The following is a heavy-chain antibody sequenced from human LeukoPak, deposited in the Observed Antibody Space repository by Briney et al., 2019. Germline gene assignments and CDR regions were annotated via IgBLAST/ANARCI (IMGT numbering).Heavy chain of an antibody. CDR2: IYSSGST. J-gene: IGHJ4*02. CDR3: ARRSSSTGWSFDY. V-gene: IGHV4-59*08. D-gene: IGHD6-19*01. CDR1: GGSISSYY. Sequence: SETLSLTCTVSGGSISSYYWTWIRQPPGKGLEWIGQIYSSGSTNYNPSLKSRVTISVDTSKNQFSLELNSVTAADTALYYCARRSSSTGWSFDYWGQRTLVAVSS.